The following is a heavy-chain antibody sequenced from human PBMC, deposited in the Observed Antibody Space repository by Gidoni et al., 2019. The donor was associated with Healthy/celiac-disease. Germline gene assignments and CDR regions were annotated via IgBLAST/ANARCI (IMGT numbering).Heavy chain of an antibody. CDR2: IYYSGST. V-gene: IGHV4-31*03. J-gene: IGHJ3*02. CDR1: GGSLSSGGYY. CDR3: ASVTDPPPDQLLSRLSAFDI. D-gene: IGHD2-2*01. Sequence: QVQLQESGPGLVKPSQTLSLTCTVSGGSLSSGGYYWSWIRQHPGKGLEWIGYIYYSGSTYYNPSLKSRVTISVDTSKNQFSLKLSSVTAADTAVYYCASVTDPPPDQLLSRLSAFDIWGQGTMVTVS.